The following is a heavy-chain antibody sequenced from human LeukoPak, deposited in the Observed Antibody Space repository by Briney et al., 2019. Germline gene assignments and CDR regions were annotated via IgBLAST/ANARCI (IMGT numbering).Heavy chain of an antibody. J-gene: IGHJ4*02. D-gene: IGHD3-10*01. CDR3: AKGRGIHGSGCYSYFDY. Sequence: GGSLRLSCAASEFTFSSYALSWVRQAPGKGLEWVSAISGSGTSTYYADSVKGRFTISRDNSKNTLYLQMNGLRAEDTAVYYCAKGRGIHGSGCYSYFDYWGQGTLVTVSS. V-gene: IGHV3-23*01. CDR2: ISGSGTST. CDR1: EFTFSSYA.